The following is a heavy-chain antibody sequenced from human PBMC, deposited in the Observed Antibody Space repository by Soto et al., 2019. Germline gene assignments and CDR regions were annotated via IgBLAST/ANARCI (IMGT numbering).Heavy chain of an antibody. CDR1: GGTFSSYA. J-gene: IGHJ4*02. V-gene: IGHV1-69*13. CDR3: ARHYDILTGYYYFDN. D-gene: IGHD3-9*01. Sequence: GASVKVSCKASGGTFSSYAISWVRQAPGQGLEWMGGIIPIFGTANYAQKFQGRVTITADESTSTAYMELSSLRSEDTAVYYCARHYDILTGYYYFDNWGQGTLVTVSS. CDR2: IIPIFGTA.